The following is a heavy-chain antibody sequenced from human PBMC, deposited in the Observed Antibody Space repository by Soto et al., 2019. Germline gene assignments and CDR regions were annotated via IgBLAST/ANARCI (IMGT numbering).Heavy chain of an antibody. CDR3: ARDDLSSNCCSDYYNYYGMYV. J-gene: IGHJ6*02. D-gene: IGHD7-27*01. CDR2: ISSSSSYI. CDR1: GFTFSSYS. V-gene: IGHV3-21*01. Sequence: EVQLVESGGGLVKPGGSLRLSCAASGFTFSSYSMNWVRQAPGKGLEWVSSISSSSSYIYYADSVKGRFTISRDNAKNSGYLQMNSQRAEDTAVYYCARDDLSSNCCSDYYNYYGMYVWGQGTTVTVSS.